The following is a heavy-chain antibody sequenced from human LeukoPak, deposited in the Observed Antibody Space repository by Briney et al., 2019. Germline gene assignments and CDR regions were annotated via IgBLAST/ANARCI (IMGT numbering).Heavy chain of an antibody. D-gene: IGHD3-3*01. CDR1: GFTFSSYA. CDR2: ISGSGGST. J-gene: IGHJ5*02. V-gene: IGHV3-23*01. CDR3: ARDKRITIFGVALNWFDP. Sequence: GGSLRLSCAASGFTFSSYAMSWVRQVPGKGLEWVSAISGSGGSTYYADSVKGRFTISRDNSKNTLYLQMNSLRAEDTAVYYCARDKRITIFGVALNWFDPWGQGTLVTVSS.